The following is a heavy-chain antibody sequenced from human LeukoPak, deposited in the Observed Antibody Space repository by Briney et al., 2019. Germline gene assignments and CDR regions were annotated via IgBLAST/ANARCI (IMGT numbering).Heavy chain of an antibody. CDR2: ISSSSSYI. V-gene: IGHV3-21*01. D-gene: IGHD4-17*01. CDR3: ARDGAVTNGRYFDY. J-gene: IGHJ4*02. CDR1: GFTFSNYW. Sequence: GGSLRLSCAVSGFTFSNYWMSWVRQAPGKGLEWVSSISSSSSYIYYGDSVKGRFTISRDNAKNSLYLQMNSLRAEDTAVYYCARDGAVTNGRYFDYWGQGTLVTVSS.